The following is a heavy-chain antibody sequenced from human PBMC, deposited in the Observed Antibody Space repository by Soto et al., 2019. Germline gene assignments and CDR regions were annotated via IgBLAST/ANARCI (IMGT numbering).Heavy chain of an antibody. CDR1: VFPFSSYA. D-gene: IGHD3-22*01. CDR3: AKDLPRNYYDSSVPFDI. V-gene: IGHV3-23*01. CDR2: ISGSGGST. Sequence: HGGSLRLSCAACVFPFSSYAMSWVRQAPGKGLEWVSAISGSGGSTYYADSVKGRFTISRDNSKNTLYLQMNSLRAEDTAVYYCAKDLPRNYYDSSVPFDIWGQGTMVTVSS. J-gene: IGHJ3*02.